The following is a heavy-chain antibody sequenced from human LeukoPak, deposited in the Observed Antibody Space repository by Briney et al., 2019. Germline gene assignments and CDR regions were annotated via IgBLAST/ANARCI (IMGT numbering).Heavy chain of an antibody. V-gene: IGHV1-2*02. Sequence: GASVKVSCKASGYTFTGYYVHWVRQAPGQGLEWMGWINPNTGGTNYAQKFQGRVTLTRDTSTSTAYMELSRLRSEDTAVYYCARELAGGYFDYWGQGTLVTVSS. CDR3: ARELAGGYFDY. D-gene: IGHD7-27*01. CDR2: INPNTGGT. J-gene: IGHJ4*02. CDR1: GYTFTGYY.